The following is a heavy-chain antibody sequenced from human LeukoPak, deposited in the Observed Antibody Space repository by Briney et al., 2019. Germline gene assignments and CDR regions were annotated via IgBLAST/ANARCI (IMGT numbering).Heavy chain of an antibody. V-gene: IGHV5-10-1*01. CDR2: VYPSDSYT. Sequence: GGALRISCKGSGYRFYSFWISWGRQIPGERLEWVGRVYPSDSYTNYSPSFQGHVTISADKSISTAYLQWRSLKASDTAMYYCARGGCGSSSCNYGLDVWGHGTTVTVSS. CDR1: GYRFYSFW. J-gene: IGHJ6*02. D-gene: IGHD2-2*01. CDR3: ARGGCGSSSCNYGLDV.